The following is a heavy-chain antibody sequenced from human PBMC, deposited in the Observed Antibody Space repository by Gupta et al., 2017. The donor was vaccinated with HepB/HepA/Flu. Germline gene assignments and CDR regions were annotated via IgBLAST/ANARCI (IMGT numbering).Heavy chain of an antibody. Sequence: EVQLVESGGGLVQPGGSLRLSCAASGFPFITYSMKWVRQAPGKGLELVSLSSPSGHITSYAGSVKGRFTISRDNAKTSLYLQMNGLRDEDTAVYHCVRDRDWAFDYWGPGALITVSS. CDR2: SSPSGHIT. D-gene: IGHD3/OR15-3a*01. V-gene: IGHV3-48*02. J-gene: IGHJ4*02. CDR1: GFPFITYS. CDR3: VRDRDWAFDY.